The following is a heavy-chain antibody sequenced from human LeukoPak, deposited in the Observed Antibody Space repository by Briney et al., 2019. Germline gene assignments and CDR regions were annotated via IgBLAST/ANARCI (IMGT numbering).Heavy chain of an antibody. J-gene: IGHJ6*03. CDR2: MNPNSGNT. CDR3: ARVPTSSGWYPLDYYYYYMDV. Sequence: ASVKVSCKASGYTFTSYDINWVRQATGQGLEWMGWMNPNSGNTGYALKFQGRVTITRNTCISTAYMELSSLRSEDTAVYYCARVPTSSGWYPLDYYYYYMDVWGKGTTVTVSS. D-gene: IGHD6-19*01. V-gene: IGHV1-8*03. CDR1: GYTFTSYD.